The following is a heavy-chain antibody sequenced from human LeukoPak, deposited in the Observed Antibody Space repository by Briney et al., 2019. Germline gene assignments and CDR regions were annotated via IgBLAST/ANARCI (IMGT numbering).Heavy chain of an antibody. D-gene: IGHD6-19*01. Sequence: GGSLRLSCAASRSTFITRGMTWLRQAPGKGLGWVSTIRGGGSKTYYADSVKGRFTITRDNTKKTLYLQMNSLRLEDTAVYYCAQNGPSDSSGHKLVYFDYWGQGTLVTVSS. CDR1: RSTFITRG. J-gene: IGHJ4*01. CDR3: AQNGPSDSSGHKLVYFDY. V-gene: IGHV3-23*01. CDR2: IRGGGSKT.